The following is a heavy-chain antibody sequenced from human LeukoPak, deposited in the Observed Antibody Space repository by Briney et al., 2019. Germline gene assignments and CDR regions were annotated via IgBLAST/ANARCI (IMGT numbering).Heavy chain of an antibody. CDR1: GFTFSSYA. Sequence: PGGSLRLSCAASGFTFSSYAMSWVRQAPGKGPEWVSAISGSGGSTYYADSVKGRFTISRDNSKNTLYLQMNSLRAEDTAVYYCAKDQVATILGYYYGMDVWGQGTTVTVSS. D-gene: IGHD5-12*01. V-gene: IGHV3-23*01. CDR3: AKDQVATILGYYYGMDV. J-gene: IGHJ6*02. CDR2: ISGSGGST.